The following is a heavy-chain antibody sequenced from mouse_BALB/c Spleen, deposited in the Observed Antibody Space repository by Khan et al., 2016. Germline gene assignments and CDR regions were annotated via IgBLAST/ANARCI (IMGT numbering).Heavy chain of an antibody. CDR1: GYSITSGYY. J-gene: IGHJ4*01. CDR3: AIFYDGYTDSGMDY. V-gene: IGHV3-6*02. CDR2: ISYDGSN. Sequence: EVQLQESGPGLVKPSQSLSLTCSVTGYSITSGYYWNWIRQFPGNKLEWMGYISYDGSNNYNPSLKNRISITRATSKNPFFLKLSSVTTEDTASYYCAIFYDGYTDSGMDYWGQGTSVTVSS. D-gene: IGHD2-3*01.